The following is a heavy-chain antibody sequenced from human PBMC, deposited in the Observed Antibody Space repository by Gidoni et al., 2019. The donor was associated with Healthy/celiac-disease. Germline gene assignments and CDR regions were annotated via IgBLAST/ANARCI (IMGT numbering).Heavy chain of an antibody. CDR3: AREDSGYDYYYYYMDV. J-gene: IGHJ6*03. CDR2: INAGNGNT. CDR1: GYTFTSYA. V-gene: IGHV1-3*01. Sequence: QVQLVQSGAEVKKPGASVKVSCKASGYTFTSYAMHWVRQAPGQRLEWMGWINAGNGNTKYSKKFQGRVTITRDTSASTAYMELSSLRSEDTAVYYCAREDSGYDYYYYYMDVWGKGTTVTVSS. D-gene: IGHD5-12*01.